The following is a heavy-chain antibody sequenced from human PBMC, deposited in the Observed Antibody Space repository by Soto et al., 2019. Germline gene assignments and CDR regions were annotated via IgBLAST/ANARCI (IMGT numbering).Heavy chain of an antibody. CDR3: TTETPLYYDFWSGYPRIYYYGMEV. J-gene: IGHJ6*02. CDR1: GLTFSNVW. V-gene: IGHV3-15*07. D-gene: IGHD3-3*01. Sequence: GGPLRLSCAASGLTFSNVWMNWLRQAPGKGQEWVGRIKSKTDGGTTDYAAPVKGRVTISSEDSKNTLYLQMISLKTEDTDVYYCTTETPLYYDFWSGYPRIYYYGMEVWGQGTTVTVSS. CDR2: IKSKTDGGTT.